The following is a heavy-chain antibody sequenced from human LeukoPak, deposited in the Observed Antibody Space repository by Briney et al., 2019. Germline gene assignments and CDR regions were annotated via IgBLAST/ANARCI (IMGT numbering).Heavy chain of an antibody. J-gene: IGHJ4*02. Sequence: GGSLRLSCAASGFTFSDYYMSWIRQAPGKGLEWVSYISSSGSTIYYADSVKGRFTISRDNAKNSLYLQMNSLRAEDTALYYCARDARSGSHDYWGQGTLVTVSS. CDR1: GFTFSDYY. D-gene: IGHD3-10*01. V-gene: IGHV3-11*01. CDR2: ISSSGSTI. CDR3: ARDARSGSHDY.